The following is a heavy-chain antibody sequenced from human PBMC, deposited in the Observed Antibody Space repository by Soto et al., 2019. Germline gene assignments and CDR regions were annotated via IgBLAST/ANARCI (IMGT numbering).Heavy chain of an antibody. Sequence: QVQLQESGPGLVKPSQTLSLTCTVSGGSISSGDYYWSWIHQPPGKGLEWIGYIYYSGSTYYNPSLKSRVTISVDTSKNQFSLKLSFVTAADTAVYYCARGLRSTVTTYWYFDLWGRGTLVTVSS. CDR3: ARGLRSTVTTYWYFDL. J-gene: IGHJ2*01. V-gene: IGHV4-30-4*01. D-gene: IGHD4-17*01. CDR1: GGSISSGDYY. CDR2: IYYSGST.